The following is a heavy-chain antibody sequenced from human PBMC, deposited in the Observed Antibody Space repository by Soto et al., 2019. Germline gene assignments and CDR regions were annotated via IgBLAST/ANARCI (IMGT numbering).Heavy chain of an antibody. J-gene: IGHJ6*02. V-gene: IGHV4-30-4*01. Sequence: QVQLQESGPGLVKPSQTLSLTCTVSGGSITSGDYYWTWIRQTPGKGLEWIGYSYSSGSTRYNPSRESRVTISVDTSKNQFSLKLSSVTAADTAGYYCAREPHEVPAGGYGMDVWGQGTTVTVSS. CDR3: AREPHEVPAGGYGMDV. CDR1: GGSITSGDYY. D-gene: IGHD2-2*01. CDR2: SYSSGST.